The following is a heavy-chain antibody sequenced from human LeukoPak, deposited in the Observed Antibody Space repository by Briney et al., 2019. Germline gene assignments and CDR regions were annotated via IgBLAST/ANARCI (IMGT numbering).Heavy chain of an antibody. J-gene: IGHJ4*02. V-gene: IGHV4-59*01. Sequence: SETLSLTCTVSGCSITNYFWTWIRQPPGKGLEWIGYIYYSGSTDYNPSLKSRVTISVDTSKNQFSLKLSSVTAADTAVYFCASAGYYDSGGYNGHFDYWGQGTLVTVSS. CDR2: IYYSGST. CDR1: GCSITNYF. CDR3: ASAGYYDSGGYNGHFDY. D-gene: IGHD3-22*01.